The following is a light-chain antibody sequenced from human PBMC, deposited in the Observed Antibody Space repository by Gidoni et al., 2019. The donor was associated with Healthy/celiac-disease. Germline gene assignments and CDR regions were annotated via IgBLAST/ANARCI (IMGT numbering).Light chain of an antibody. V-gene: IGKV1-39*01. Sequence: DIQMTQSPSSLSASVGDRVTITCLASQSISSYLNWYQQKPGKAPTLLLYAASSLQSGVPSRFSGSGSGTDFTLTIRRLQHDDFATYYCQPSYSTPLTFGRGTKVEIK. J-gene: IGKJ4*01. CDR1: QSISSY. CDR3: QPSYSTPLT. CDR2: AAS.